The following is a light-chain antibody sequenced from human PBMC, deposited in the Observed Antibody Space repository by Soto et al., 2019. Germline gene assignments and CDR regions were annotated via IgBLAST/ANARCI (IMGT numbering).Light chain of an antibody. J-gene: IGKJ5*01. CDR1: QFLSSY. CDR3: HQRNQ. V-gene: IGKV3-11*01. Sequence: ELACTHPPLTLSLSPGETSSLSCRASQFLSSYLAWDQQRPGQPPRILIYDSTNRAAGIPARFSGSRSGTDFTLTSSSVEPEDFAMYYCHQRNQFGQGTRLEIK. CDR2: DST.